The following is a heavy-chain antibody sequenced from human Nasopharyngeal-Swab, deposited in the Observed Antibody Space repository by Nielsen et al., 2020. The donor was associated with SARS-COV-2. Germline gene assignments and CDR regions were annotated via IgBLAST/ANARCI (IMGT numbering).Heavy chain of an antibody. J-gene: IGHJ4*02. Sequence: WIRQPPGKGLEWIGYIYHSGSTYYNPSLKSRVTISVDRSKNQFSLKPSSVTAADTAVYYCAREGGYCGGDCPEYFDYWGQGTLVTVSS. CDR2: IYHSGST. V-gene: IGHV4-30-2*01. CDR3: AREGGYCGGDCPEYFDY. D-gene: IGHD2-21*02.